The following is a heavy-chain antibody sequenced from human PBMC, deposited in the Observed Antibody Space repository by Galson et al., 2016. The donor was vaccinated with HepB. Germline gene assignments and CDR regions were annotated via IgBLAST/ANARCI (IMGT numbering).Heavy chain of an antibody. V-gene: IGHV1-18*01. J-gene: IGHJ4*02. D-gene: IGHD2-21*02. CDR2: IRGNNVNT. CDR3: SISGASCGGDCKFDY. Sequence: SVKVSCKASGYTFTSDGINWVRQAPGQGLEWMGWIRGNNVNTNFAQKVQGRVTMTTDTSTSTAYMELRSLRSDDTAVYYCSISGASCGGDCKFDYWGQGTLVTVSS. CDR1: GYTFTSDG.